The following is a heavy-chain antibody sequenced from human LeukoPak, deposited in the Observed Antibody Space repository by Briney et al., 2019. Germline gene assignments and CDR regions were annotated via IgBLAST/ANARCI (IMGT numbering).Heavy chain of an antibody. CDR3: SSSRGYCSSTSCPFDY. D-gene: IGHD2-2*01. CDR1: GYTFTSYD. J-gene: IGHJ4*02. CDR2: MNPNSGNT. V-gene: IGHV1-8*01. Sequence: ASGKVSCKASGYTFTSYDINWVRHGTAQGLEWKGWMNPNSGNTGYAQKFQGRVTMTMNTSISTAYMELSSLRSEDTAVYYCSSSRGYCSSTSCPFDYWGQGTLVTVSS.